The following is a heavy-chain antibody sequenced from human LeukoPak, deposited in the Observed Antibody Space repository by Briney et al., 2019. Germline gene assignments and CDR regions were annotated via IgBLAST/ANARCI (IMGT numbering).Heavy chain of an antibody. D-gene: IGHD3-10*01. CDR3: ARGSVYYGSGSYYNVGFDY. Sequence: GSLRLSCTASGFPFSSYAMSWVRQPPGKGLEWIGEIYHSGSTNYNPSLKSRVTISVDTSKNQFSLKLSSVTAADTAVYYCARGSVYYGSGSYYNVGFDYWGQGTLVTVSS. CDR1: GFPFSSYAM. V-gene: IGHV4-4*02. CDR2: IYHSGST. J-gene: IGHJ4*02.